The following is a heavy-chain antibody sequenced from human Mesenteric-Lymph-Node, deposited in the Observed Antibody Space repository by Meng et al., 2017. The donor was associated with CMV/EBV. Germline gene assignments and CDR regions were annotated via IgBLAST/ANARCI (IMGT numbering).Heavy chain of an antibody. CDR1: NRSFSDYY. V-gene: IGHV4-34*01. CDR3: ARNRFFWSGFDS. D-gene: IGHD3-3*01. Sequence: CAVDNRSFSDYYWSWRRQSPGRGLEWIGEVNHSGSTNYSASLKSRVTISADTSKSQFSLRLSAVTAADTAVYYCARNRFFWSGFDSWGQGTLVTVSS. J-gene: IGHJ4*02. CDR2: VNHSGST.